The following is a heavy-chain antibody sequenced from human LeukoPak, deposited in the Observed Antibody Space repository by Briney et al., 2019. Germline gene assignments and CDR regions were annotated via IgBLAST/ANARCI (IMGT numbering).Heavy chain of an antibody. D-gene: IGHD6-19*01. CDR2: ISGSGSST. CDR1: GFTFSTYA. CDR3: AKPLAYSSGPADY. V-gene: IGHV3-23*01. J-gene: IGHJ4*02. Sequence: GGSRRLSCPASGFTFSTYAMSWVRQAPGKGLECVSTISGSGSSTYYADSVKGRFTISRDNSKNTLYLQMNSLRAEDTAVYYCAKPLAYSSGPADYWGQGTLVTVSS.